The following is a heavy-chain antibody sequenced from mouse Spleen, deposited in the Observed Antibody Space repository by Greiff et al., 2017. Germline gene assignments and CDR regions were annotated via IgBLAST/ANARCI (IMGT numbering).Heavy chain of an antibody. D-gene: IGHD3-3*01. CDR1: GYTFTSYW. V-gene: IGHV1-69*01. CDR3: ARGGTGPPFDY. CDR2: IDPSDSYT. Sequence: QVQLQQPGAELVMPGASVKLSCKASGYTFTSYWMHWVKQRPGQGLEWIGEIDPSDSYTNYNQKFKGKATLTVDKSSSTAYMQLSSLTSEDSAVYYCARGGTGPPFDYWGQGTTLTVSS. J-gene: IGHJ2*01.